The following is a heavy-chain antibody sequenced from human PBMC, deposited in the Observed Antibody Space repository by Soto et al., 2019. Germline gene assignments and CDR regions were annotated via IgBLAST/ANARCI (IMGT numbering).Heavy chain of an antibody. V-gene: IGHV1-69*13. D-gene: IGHD5-18*01. CDR1: GGTFSSYA. CDR2: IIPIFGTA. Sequence: SVKVSCKASGGTFSSYAISWVRQAPGQGLEWMGGIIPIFGTANYAQKFQGRVTITADESTSTAYMELSSLRSEDTAVYYCARVRYSYDYYYGMDVWGQGTTVTVSS. CDR3: ARVRYSYDYYYGMDV. J-gene: IGHJ6*02.